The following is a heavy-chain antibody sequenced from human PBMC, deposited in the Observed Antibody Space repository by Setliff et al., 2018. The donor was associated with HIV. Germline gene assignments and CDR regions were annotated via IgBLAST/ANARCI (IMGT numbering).Heavy chain of an antibody. CDR2: ISGSGGST. D-gene: IGHD5-12*01. Sequence: GGSLRLSCAASGFTFSSYAMSWVRQAPGKGLEWVSAISGSGGSTYYADSVKGRFTISRDNSKNTLYLQMNSLRVEDTAVYYCARDPPGSGFHLDYWGQGTPVTVSS. CDR1: GFTFSSYA. J-gene: IGHJ4*02. V-gene: IGHV3-23*01. CDR3: ARDPPGSGFHLDY.